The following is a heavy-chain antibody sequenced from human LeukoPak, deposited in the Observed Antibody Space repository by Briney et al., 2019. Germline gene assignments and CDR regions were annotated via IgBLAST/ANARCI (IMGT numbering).Heavy chain of an antibody. CDR2: ISYDGSNK. Sequence: GRSLRLSCAASGFTFSSYGMHWVRQAPGKGLEWVAVISYDGSNKYYADSVKGRFTISRDNSKNTLYLQMNGLRAEDTAVYYCAKDNYVVITTGYFDYWGQGTLVTVSS. CDR1: GFTFSSYG. V-gene: IGHV3-30*18. D-gene: IGHD3-22*01. CDR3: AKDNYVVITTGYFDY. J-gene: IGHJ4*02.